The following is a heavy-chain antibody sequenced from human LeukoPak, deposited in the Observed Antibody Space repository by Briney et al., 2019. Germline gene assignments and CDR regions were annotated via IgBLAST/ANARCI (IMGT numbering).Heavy chain of an antibody. D-gene: IGHD6-13*01. CDR2: INPNSGGT. CDR1: GYTFTGYY. Sequence: ASVTVSCKASGYTFTGYYMHWVRQAPGQGLEWMGWINPNSGGTNYAQKFQGRVTMTRDTSISTAYMELSRLRSDDTAVYYCARDLIAAAASGYWGQGTLVTVSS. CDR3: ARDLIAAAASGY. J-gene: IGHJ4*02. V-gene: IGHV1-2*02.